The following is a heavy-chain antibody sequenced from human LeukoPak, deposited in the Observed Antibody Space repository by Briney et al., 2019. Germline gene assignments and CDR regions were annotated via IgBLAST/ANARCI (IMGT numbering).Heavy chain of an antibody. Sequence: ASVKVSCKTSGYTFTSYDINWVRQATGQGLAWMGWMNPKSGNTGYAQKFQGRVTMTRNTSISAAYMELSSLGSEDTAVYYCARSPSKYCSGGSCYYDYWGRGTLVTVSS. CDR2: MNPKSGNT. CDR3: ARSPSKYCSGGSCYYDY. D-gene: IGHD2-15*01. CDR1: GYTFTSYD. V-gene: IGHV1-8*01. J-gene: IGHJ4*02.